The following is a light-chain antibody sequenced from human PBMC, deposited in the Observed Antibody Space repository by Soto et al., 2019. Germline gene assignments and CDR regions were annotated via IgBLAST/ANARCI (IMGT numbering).Light chain of an antibody. CDR1: QRINIY. CDR3: QQSFSTPT. CDR2: SAS. J-gene: IGKJ5*01. Sequence: DIQMTHSPSSVSASVGXRXTXXXRASQRINIYLNWYRQKPGKAPELLIYSASNLQSGVPSRFSGSGSGTDFTLTISGLQSEDFATYYCQQSFSTPTFGQGTRLEVK. V-gene: IGKV1-39*01.